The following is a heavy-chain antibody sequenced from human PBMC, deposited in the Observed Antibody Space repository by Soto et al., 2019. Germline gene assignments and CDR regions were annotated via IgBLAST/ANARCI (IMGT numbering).Heavy chain of an antibody. Sequence: VQLVESGGGLIQPGGSLRLSCEASGFTVSSNYMSWVRQAPGKGLEWVSVIYSGGSTYYADSVKGRFTISRDNSKNTLYLQMNSLRAEDTAVYYCARTIYSSGCCWFDPWGQGTLVTVSS. CDR2: IYSGGST. CDR3: ARTIYSSGCCWFDP. J-gene: IGHJ5*02. V-gene: IGHV3-53*01. D-gene: IGHD6-19*01. CDR1: GFTVSSNY.